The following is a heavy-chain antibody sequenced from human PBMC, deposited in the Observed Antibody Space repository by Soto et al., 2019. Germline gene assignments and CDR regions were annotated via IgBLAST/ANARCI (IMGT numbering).Heavy chain of an antibody. J-gene: IGHJ4*02. Sequence: SLTCAVYGGSFSNYYWSWIRQPPGKGLEWIGEINHSGSTNYNPSLQTRVTISLDKSKNQFSLKLNSVTAADSAVYFCARLEGLATISYYFDFWGPGALVTVSS. V-gene: IGHV4-34*01. CDR3: ARLEGLATISYYFDF. CDR1: GGSFSNYY. D-gene: IGHD3-9*01. CDR2: INHSGST.